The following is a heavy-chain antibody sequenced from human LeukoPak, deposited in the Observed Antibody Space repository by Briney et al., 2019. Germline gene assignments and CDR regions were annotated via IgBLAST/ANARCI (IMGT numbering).Heavy chain of an antibody. Sequence: GGSLRLSCAASEFTFSNYGMTWVRQAPGTGLEWVSTINIAGDNTYYADSVKGRFTISRDNSKNTLYLQMNSLRAEDTAVYYCAKGYSGRGYFDYWGQGTLVTVSS. CDR2: INIAGDNT. CDR3: AKGYSGRGYFDY. D-gene: IGHD1-26*01. CDR1: EFTFSNYG. V-gene: IGHV3-23*01. J-gene: IGHJ4*02.